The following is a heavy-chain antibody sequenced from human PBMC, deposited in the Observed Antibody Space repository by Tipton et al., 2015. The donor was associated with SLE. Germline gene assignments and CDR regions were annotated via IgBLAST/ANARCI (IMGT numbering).Heavy chain of an antibody. D-gene: IGHD4-17*01. CDR1: DASLSRDPYF. CDR3: AKDYNHDNADYN. V-gene: IGHV4-31*03. Sequence: LTCTVSDASLSRDPYFWTWVRQHPGKGLEWIGYISYIGSTYSNPSLKSRVTISVDKSKNQFSLKLSSVTVADTAVYYCAKDYNHDNADYNWGQGTLVIVSS. J-gene: IGHJ4*02. CDR2: ISYIGST.